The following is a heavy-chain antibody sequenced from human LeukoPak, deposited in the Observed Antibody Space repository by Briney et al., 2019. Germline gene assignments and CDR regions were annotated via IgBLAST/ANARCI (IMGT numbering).Heavy chain of an antibody. CDR3: ARDLRAMAALGEAYYYGMDV. J-gene: IGHJ6*02. CDR2: IGPNSGAT. CDR1: GYTFTGYY. D-gene: IGHD5-18*01. Sequence: ASVKVSCKASGYTFTGYYIHWVRQAPGQGLEWMGRIGPNSGATNYAQKFQGRVTMTRDTSISTAYMELNGLRSDDTAVYYCARDLRAMAALGEAYYYGMDVWGQGTTVTVSS. V-gene: IGHV1-2*06.